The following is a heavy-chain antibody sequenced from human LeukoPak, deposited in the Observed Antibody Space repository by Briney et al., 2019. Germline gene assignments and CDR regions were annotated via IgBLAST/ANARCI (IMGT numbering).Heavy chain of an antibody. J-gene: IGHJ6*02. Sequence: SETLSLTCAVSGGSISSSNWWSWVRQPPGKGLEWIGEIYHSGSTNYNPSLKSRVTISVDKSKNQFSLKLSSVTAADTAVYYCARFAITMVRGVTLYYYYGMDVWGQGTAVTVSS. V-gene: IGHV4-4*02. D-gene: IGHD3-10*01. CDR2: IYHSGST. CDR3: ARFAITMVRGVTLYYYYGMDV. CDR1: GGSISSSNW.